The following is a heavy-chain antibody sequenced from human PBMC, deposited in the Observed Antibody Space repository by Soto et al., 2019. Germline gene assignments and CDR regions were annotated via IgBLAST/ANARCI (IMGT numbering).Heavy chain of an antibody. CDR3: ARDFYDSVGYTWFDS. CDR2: VYTTGTS. D-gene: IGHD3-22*01. V-gene: IGHV4-4*07. J-gene: IGHJ5*01. Sequence: PSETLSLTCTVTGGSINTYYWSWIRQSAGKGLEWIGRVYTTGTSTYNPSLNGRVTISMDTSKNQFSLKLTSLTAADTAVYYCARDFYDSVGYTWFDSWSQGTLVTVSS. CDR1: GGSINTYY.